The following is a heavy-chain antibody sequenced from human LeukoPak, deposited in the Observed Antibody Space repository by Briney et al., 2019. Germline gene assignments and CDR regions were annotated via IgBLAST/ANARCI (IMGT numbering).Heavy chain of an antibody. CDR3: AFGYCSSTSCYINAFDI. V-gene: IGHV1-2*02. CDR1: GYTFTGYY. CDR2: INPNSGGT. D-gene: IGHD2-2*02. J-gene: IGHJ3*02. Sequence: ASVKVSCKASGYTFTGYYMHWVRQAPGQGLEWMGWINPNSGGTNYAQKFQGRVTMTRDTSISTAYMELSRLRSDDTAVYYRAFGYCSSTSCYINAFDIWGQGTMVTVSS.